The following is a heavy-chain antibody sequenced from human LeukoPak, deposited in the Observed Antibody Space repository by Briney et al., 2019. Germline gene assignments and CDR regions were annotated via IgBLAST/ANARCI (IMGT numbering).Heavy chain of an antibody. V-gene: IGHV1-69*01. D-gene: IGHD3-3*01. CDR1: GGTFSSYA. J-gene: IGHJ3*02. Sequence: SVKVSCKASGGTFSSYAISWVRQAPGQGLEWMGGIIPIFGTANYAQKFQGRVTITADESTSTAYMELSSLRSEDTAVYYCARERGLGVAYAFDIWGQGTMVTVSS. CDR2: IIPIFGTA. CDR3: ARERGLGVAYAFDI.